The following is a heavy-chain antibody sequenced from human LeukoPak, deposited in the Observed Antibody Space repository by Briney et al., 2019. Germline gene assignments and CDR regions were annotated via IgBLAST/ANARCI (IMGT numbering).Heavy chain of an antibody. V-gene: IGHV3-23*01. J-gene: IGHJ2*01. CDR1: GLTFSTYG. CDR3: AKNLLGSAAFSWYFDL. Sequence: GGSLRLSCAASGLTFSTYGMSWVRQAPGKGLEWVSSITVSGGGSTYVASVKGRFTISRDNSKNTLYLQMNSLRAEDTAVYYCAKNLLGSAAFSWYFDLWGRGTLVTVSS. D-gene: IGHD1-26*01. CDR2: ITVSGGGS.